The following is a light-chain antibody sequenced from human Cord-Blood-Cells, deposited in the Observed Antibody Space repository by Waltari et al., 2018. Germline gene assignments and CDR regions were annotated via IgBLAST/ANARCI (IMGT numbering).Light chain of an antibody. J-gene: IGKJ1*01. Sequence: DPVLPQSPDSPAVSPGEGGTFTFKSRQSVLYSANNKNYLVWYQHKPRQPPKLLIYWASSQESSVPDRVSGSVSETDFTLTISSLQAEYVVVYDCQQNYSTPWTFGQGTKVEIK. CDR3: QQNYSTPWT. CDR1: QSVLYSANNKNY. CDR2: WAS. V-gene: IGKV4-1*01.